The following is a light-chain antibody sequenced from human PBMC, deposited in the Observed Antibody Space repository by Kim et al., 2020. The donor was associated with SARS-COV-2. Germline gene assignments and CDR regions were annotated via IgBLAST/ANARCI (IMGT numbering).Light chain of an antibody. V-gene: IGLV2-18*02. CDR3: NSWTSSNTFV. CDR1: SSDVCDYNR. CDR2: EVS. Sequence: GQSVTISCTGTSSDVCDYNRVSWYQQSPGTAPKLIIYEVSHRPSGVPDRFSGSKSGNTASLTISGLQAEDEADYYCNSWTSSNTFVFGTGTKVTVL. J-gene: IGLJ1*01.